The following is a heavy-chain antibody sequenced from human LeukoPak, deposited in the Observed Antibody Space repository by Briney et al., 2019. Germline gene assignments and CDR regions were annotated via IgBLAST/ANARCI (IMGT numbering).Heavy chain of an antibody. CDR1: GFTFSSYG. CDR2: ISYDGSNK. V-gene: IGHV3-30*18. J-gene: IGHJ2*01. D-gene: IGHD3-22*01. Sequence: PGGSLRLSCAASGFTFSSYGMHWVRQAPGKGLEWVAVISYDGSNKYYADSVKGRFTISRDNSKNTLYLQMNSLRAEDTAVYYCAKVYDSSGYHPSGWYFDLWGRGTLVTVSS. CDR3: AKVYDSSGYHPSGWYFDL.